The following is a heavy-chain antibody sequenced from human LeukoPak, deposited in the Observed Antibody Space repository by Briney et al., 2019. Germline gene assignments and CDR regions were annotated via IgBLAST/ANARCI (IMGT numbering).Heavy chain of an antibody. J-gene: IGHJ4*02. CDR1: GFSISSGYY. D-gene: IGHD1-1*01. CDR3: ARHDTAWNPKI. CDR2: IYHSGST. Sequence: SETLSLTCAVSGFSISSGYYWGWIRQPPGKLLEWFGSIYHSGSTYYNPSHKSRVTISVDTSKNQFSLKLRSVTAADTAVYYCARHDTAWNPKIWGQGTLVTVSS. V-gene: IGHV4-38-2*01.